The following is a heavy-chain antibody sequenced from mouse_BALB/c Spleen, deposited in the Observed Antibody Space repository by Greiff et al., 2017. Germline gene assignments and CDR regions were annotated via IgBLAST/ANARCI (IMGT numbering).Heavy chain of an antibody. D-gene: IGHD3-1*01. Sequence: EVKLVESGGGLVQPKGSLKLSCAASGFTFNTYAMNWVRQAPGKGLEWVARIRSKSNNYATYYADSVKDRFTISRDDSQSMLYLQMNNLKTEDTAMYYCVRRPLGLSMDYWGQGTSVTVSS. J-gene: IGHJ4*01. CDR2: IRSKSNNYAT. V-gene: IGHV10-1*02. CDR3: VRRPLGLSMDY. CDR1: GFTFNTYA.